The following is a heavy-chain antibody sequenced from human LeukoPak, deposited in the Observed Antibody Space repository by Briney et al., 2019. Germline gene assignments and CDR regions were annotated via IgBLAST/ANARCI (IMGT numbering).Heavy chain of an antibody. J-gene: IGHJ5*02. CDR1: GFIFSSYG. V-gene: IGHV3-30*02. Sequence: PGGSLRLSCAASGFIFSSYGMHWVRQAPGKGLEWVAFIRYDGSNKYYADSVKGRFTISRDNSKNTLYLQMNSLRAEDTAVYYCAKRRSRNMITFGGVENWFDPWGQGTLVTVSS. D-gene: IGHD3-16*01. CDR3: AKRRSRNMITFGGVENWFDP. CDR2: IRYDGSNK.